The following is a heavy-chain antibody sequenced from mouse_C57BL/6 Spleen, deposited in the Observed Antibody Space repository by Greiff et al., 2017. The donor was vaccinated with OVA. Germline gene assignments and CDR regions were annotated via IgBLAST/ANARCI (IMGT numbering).Heavy chain of an antibody. V-gene: IGHV1-7*01. CDR3: ASGDYGSYFDY. D-gene: IGHD2-4*01. CDR2: INPSSGYT. J-gene: IGHJ2*01. CDR1: GYTFTSYW. Sequence: QVQLQQSGAELAKPGASVKLSCKASGYTFTSYWMHWLKQRPGQGLEWIGYINPSSGYTKYNQKFKDKATLTADKSSSTAYMQLSSLTYEDSAVYYCASGDYGSYFDYWGQGTTLTVSS.